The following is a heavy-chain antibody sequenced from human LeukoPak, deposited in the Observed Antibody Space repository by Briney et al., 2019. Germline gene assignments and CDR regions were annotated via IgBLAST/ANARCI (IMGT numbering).Heavy chain of an antibody. CDR1: GFTFSPYW. Sequence: AGGSLRLSCAASGFTFSPYWMHWVRQAPGKGLVWVSRINGDGSNTDYADSVKGRFTISRDNAKNTLYLQMNSLTAEDTAVYYCARDRGYQMVDPWGQGTLVTVSS. D-gene: IGHD5-12*01. V-gene: IGHV3-74*01. CDR3: ARDRGYQMVDP. J-gene: IGHJ5*02. CDR2: INGDGSNT.